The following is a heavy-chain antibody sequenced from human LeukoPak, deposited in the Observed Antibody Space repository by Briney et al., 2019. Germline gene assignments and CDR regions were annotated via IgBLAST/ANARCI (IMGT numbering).Heavy chain of an antibody. V-gene: IGHV3-43*01. Sequence: PGGSLRLSCAASGFTFGDYTIHWVRQPPGEGLEWVSLISWDGSTRYYAVSVKGRFTISRDNSNNLLYLQMNSLRTEDTALYYCVKEMATIYFDSWGQGTLVTVSS. D-gene: IGHD5-24*01. CDR2: ISWDGSTR. CDR1: GFTFGDYT. CDR3: VKEMATIYFDS. J-gene: IGHJ4*02.